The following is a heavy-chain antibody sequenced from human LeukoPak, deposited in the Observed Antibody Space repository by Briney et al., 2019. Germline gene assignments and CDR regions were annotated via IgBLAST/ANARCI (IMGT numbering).Heavy chain of an antibody. D-gene: IGHD2-21*01. Sequence: PGGSLRLSCAASGFTFSKYAMTWVRQAPGKGLEWVAYISGSGRIIYYADSVKGRFAISRDNGKNSLFLQMNSLRAEDTAVYYCARFASASYCGADCYFYYFDSWGQGNQVTVTS. J-gene: IGHJ4*02. CDR2: ISGSGRII. CDR3: ARFASASYCGADCYFYYFDS. V-gene: IGHV3-48*03. CDR1: GFTFSKYA.